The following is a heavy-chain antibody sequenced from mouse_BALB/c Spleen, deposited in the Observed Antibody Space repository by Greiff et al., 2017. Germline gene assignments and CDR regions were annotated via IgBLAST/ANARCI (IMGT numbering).Heavy chain of an antibody. V-gene: IGHV3-6*02. CDR2: ISYDGSN. J-gene: IGHJ3*01. CDR1: GYSITSGYY. Sequence: QLQQSGPGLVKPSQSLSLTCSVTGYSITSGYYWNWIRQFPGNKLEWMGYISYDGSNNYNPSLKNRISITRDTSKNQFFLKLNSVTTEDTATYYCARGITTVVGRGFAYWGQGTLVTVSA. CDR3: ARGITTVVGRGFAY. D-gene: IGHD1-1*01.